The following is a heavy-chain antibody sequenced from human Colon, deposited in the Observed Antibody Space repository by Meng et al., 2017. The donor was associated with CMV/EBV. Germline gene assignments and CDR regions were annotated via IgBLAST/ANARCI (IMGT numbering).Heavy chain of an antibody. Sequence: GSLRLSCTVSGGSISSYYWSWIRQPPGKGLEWIGYIYYSGSTNYNPSLKSRVTISVDTSKNQFSLKLSSVTAADTAVYYCARAQSSSTWAYFYGMDVWGQGTTVTVSS. CDR2: IYYSGST. V-gene: IGHV4-59*12. CDR3: ARAQSSSTWAYFYGMDV. J-gene: IGHJ6*02. CDR1: GGSISSYY. D-gene: IGHD6-6*01.